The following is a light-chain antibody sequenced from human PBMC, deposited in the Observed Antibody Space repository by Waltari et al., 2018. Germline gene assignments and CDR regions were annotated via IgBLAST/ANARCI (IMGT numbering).Light chain of an antibody. CDR1: RSYTGSNY. CDR3: AAWDDSLSGGV. V-gene: IGLV1-47*01. CDR2: RNN. Sequence: SVLTPPPSASGPTAPRAAIPCHGRRSYTGSNYIKWYQQLPGTAPKLLIYRNNQRPSGVPDRFSGSESGTAASLAISGLRSDDEADYYCAAWDDSLSGGVFGGGTRLTVL. J-gene: IGLJ3*02.